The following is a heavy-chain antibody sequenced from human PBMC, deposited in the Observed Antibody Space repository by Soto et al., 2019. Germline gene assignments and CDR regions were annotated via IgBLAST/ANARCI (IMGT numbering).Heavy chain of an antibody. D-gene: IGHD6-19*01. Sequence: SETLSLTCTVSGGSISSGFYYWSWIRQPPGKGLEWIGYIYYSGSTYYNPSLKSRVTISADTSKNQFFLKLSSVTAADTAVYYCARGGLLPDYWGQGTLVTVSS. CDR3: ARGGLLPDY. V-gene: IGHV4-30-4*01. J-gene: IGHJ4*02. CDR2: IYYSGST. CDR1: GGSISSGFYY.